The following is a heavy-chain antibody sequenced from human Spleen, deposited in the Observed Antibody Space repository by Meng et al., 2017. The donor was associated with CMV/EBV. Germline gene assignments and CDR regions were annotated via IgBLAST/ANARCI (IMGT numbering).Heavy chain of an antibody. D-gene: IGHD3-3*01. CDR1: GFTFSGSA. CDR2: IRSKANSYAT. J-gene: IGHJ4*02. CDR3: VKDMYDRSRYFAF. Sequence: GESLKISCAASGFTFSGSAMHWVRQASGKGLEWVGRIRSKANSYATAYAASVKGRFTISRDDSKNTAYLQMNSLKTEDTAVYYCVKDMYDRSRYFAFWGQGTLVTVSS. V-gene: IGHV3-73*01.